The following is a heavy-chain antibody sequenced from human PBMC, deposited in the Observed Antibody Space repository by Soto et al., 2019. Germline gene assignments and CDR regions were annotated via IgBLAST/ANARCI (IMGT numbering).Heavy chain of an antibody. CDR1: GGTFGSYV. V-gene: IGHV1-69*12. J-gene: IGHJ4*02. CDR3: ARDLGSGYDPGDS. CDR2: IIPLFGRP. Sequence: QVQLVQSGAEVKKPGSSVKVSCKASGGTFGSYVFNWVRQAPGQGLEWMGGIIPLFGRPNYAQKFQGRVTITADESTSTAYMELSSLRSDDTAVFYCARDLGSGYDPGDSWGQGTLVTVSS. D-gene: IGHD5-12*01.